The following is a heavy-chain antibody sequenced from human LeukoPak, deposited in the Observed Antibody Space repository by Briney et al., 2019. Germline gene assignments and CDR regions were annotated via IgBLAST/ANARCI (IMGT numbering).Heavy chain of an antibody. D-gene: IGHD1-26*01. CDR3: AKDGLRGGSRMYYYMDV. CDR2: ITGSGGST. J-gene: IGHJ6*03. CDR1: GFTFGSYA. Sequence: GGSLRLSCAASGFTFGSYALSWVRQAPGKGLEWVSAITGSGGSTYYADSVKGRFTISRDNSKNTLYLQMNSLRAEDTAIYYCAKDGLRGGSRMYYYMDVWGKGTTVTVSS. V-gene: IGHV3-23*01.